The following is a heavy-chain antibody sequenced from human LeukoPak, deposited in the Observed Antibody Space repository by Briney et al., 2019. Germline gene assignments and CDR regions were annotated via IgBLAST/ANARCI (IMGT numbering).Heavy chain of an antibody. CDR2: IYYSGST. CDR1: GGSISSCY. J-gene: IGHJ6*02. Sequence: ASETLSLTRTVSGGSISSCYWNWIRLAPGKGLEWIGYIYYSGSTNYNPSFKGRVTMSIVTSKKHFSLKLRSMSAADTAVYYCARMGHDRSQTVVVPRRYYGMDVWGQGTTVTVSS. CDR3: ARMGHDRSQTVVVPRRYYGMDV. V-gene: IGHV4-59*01. D-gene: IGHD2-2*01.